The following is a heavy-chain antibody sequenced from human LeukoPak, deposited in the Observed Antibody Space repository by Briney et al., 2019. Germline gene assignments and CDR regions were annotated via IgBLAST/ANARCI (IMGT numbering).Heavy chain of an antibody. J-gene: IGHJ4*02. V-gene: IGHV4-59*01. CDR1: GGPISGYY. Sequence: SETLSLTCAVNGGPISGYYWSWIRQPPGKGLEWIGYIYYSGSTNYNPSLKSRVTISVETSKNQFSLKLSYVTAADTAVYYCARVTGYMIEDYFDYWGQGTLVTVSS. D-gene: IGHD3-22*01. CDR2: IYYSGST. CDR3: ARVTGYMIEDYFDY.